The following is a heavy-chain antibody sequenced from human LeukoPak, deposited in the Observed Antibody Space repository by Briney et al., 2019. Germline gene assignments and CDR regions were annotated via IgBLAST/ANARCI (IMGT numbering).Heavy chain of an antibody. CDR1: GYTLTSYP. D-gene: IGHD2-8*01. CDR2: INTNTGNP. V-gene: IGHV7-4-1*02. CDR3: ARGEWQDY. Sequence: ASVKVSCKASGYTLTSYPINWLRQPPEQGLEWMGWINTNTGNPTYAQGFTGRFVFSLDTSVSTAYLQISSLKAEDTAVYYCARGEWQDYWGQGTLVTVSS. J-gene: IGHJ4*02.